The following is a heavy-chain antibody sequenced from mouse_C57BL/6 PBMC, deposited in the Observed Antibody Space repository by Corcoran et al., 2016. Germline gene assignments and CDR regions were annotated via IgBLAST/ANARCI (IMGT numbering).Heavy chain of an antibody. D-gene: IGHD2-3*01. V-gene: IGHV9-3*01. J-gene: IGHJ4*01. CDR1: GDTFTTYG. CDR2: INTYSGVP. Sequence: QNQLVQSGPELKKTGETVKISCKASGDTFTTYGMSWVKQAPGKGLKWMGWINTYSGVPTYADDFKGRFALSLETSASTASLQINNLKNEDTATYFCARVYDGYYRAMDYWGQGTSVTVSS. CDR3: ARVYDGYYRAMDY.